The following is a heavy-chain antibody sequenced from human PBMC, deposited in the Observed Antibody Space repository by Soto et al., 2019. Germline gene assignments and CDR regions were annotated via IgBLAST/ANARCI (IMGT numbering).Heavy chain of an antibody. CDR2: IWYDGSNK. J-gene: IGHJ6*03. V-gene: IGHV3-33*01. CDR3: ASSSSSGYYYYYMDV. CDR1: GFTFSSYG. Sequence: GGSLRLSCAASGFTFSSYGMHWVRQAPGKGLEWVAVIWYDGSNKYYADSVKGRFTISRDNSKNTLYLQMNSLRAEDTAVYYCASSSSSGYYYYYMDVWGKGTTVTVSS. D-gene: IGHD6-6*01.